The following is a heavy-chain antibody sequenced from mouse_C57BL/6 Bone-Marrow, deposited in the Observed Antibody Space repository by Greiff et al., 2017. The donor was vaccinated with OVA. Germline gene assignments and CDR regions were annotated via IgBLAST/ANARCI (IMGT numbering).Heavy chain of an antibody. V-gene: IGHV3-6*01. J-gene: IGHJ2*01. D-gene: IGHD1-1*01. CDR2: ISYDGSN. Sequence: ESGPGLVKPSQSLSLTCSVTGYSIPSGYYWNWIRQFPGNKLEWMGYISYDGSNNYNPSLKNRISITRDTSKNQFFLKLNSVTTEDTATYYCARGGYGRGFDYWGQGTTLTVSS. CDR1: GYSIPSGYY. CDR3: ARGGYGRGFDY.